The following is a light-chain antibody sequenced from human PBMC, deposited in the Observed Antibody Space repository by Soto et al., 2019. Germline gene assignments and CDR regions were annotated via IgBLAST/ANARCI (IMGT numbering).Light chain of an antibody. V-gene: IGKV1-12*01. CDR1: QDILSW. Sequence: DIQMTQSPSSVSASVGDTVTITCRASQDILSWLAWYQQKPGEAPRLLIYASSNLQSGVPSRFSGSRSGTDFTPTISSLQPEDFATYYCQHANTFPITFGPGTRLDIK. CDR3: QHANTFPIT. J-gene: IGKJ3*01. CDR2: ASS.